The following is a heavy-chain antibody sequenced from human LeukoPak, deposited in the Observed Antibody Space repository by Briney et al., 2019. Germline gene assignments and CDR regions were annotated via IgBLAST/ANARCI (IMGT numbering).Heavy chain of an antibody. CDR3: AKDRSGWYRFDY. CDR2: ISGSGGST. CDR1: GCTFSSDA. V-gene: IGHV3-23*01. J-gene: IGHJ4*02. D-gene: IGHD6-19*01. Sequence: GGSLRLSCAASGCTFSSDAMSWVRHAPGQGLEWVSAISGSGGSTYYADSVMGRFTISRDNSKNTLYLQMNSLRAEDTAVYYCAKDRSGWYRFDYWGQGTLVTVSS.